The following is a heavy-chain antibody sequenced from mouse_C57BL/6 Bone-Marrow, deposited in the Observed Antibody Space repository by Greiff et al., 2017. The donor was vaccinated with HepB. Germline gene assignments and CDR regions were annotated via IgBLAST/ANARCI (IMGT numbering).Heavy chain of an antibody. D-gene: IGHD1-1*01. V-gene: IGHV1-15*01. CDR3: TRGTTVGGYFDV. J-gene: IGHJ1*03. Sequence: VQLQESGAELVRPWASVTLSCKASGYTFTDYEMHWVKQTPVHGLEWIGAIDPETGGTAYNQKFKGKAILTADKSSSTAYMELRSLTSEDSAVYYCTRGTTVGGYFDVWGTGTTVTVSS. CDR2: IDPETGGT. CDR1: GYTFTDYE.